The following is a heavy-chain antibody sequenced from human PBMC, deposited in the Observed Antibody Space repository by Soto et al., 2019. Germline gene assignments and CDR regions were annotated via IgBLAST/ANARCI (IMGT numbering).Heavy chain of an antibody. Sequence: GGSLRLSCAASGFTFSSYAMHWVRQAPGKGLEWVAVISYDGSNKYYADSVKGRFTISRDNSKNTLYLQMNSLRAEDTAVYYCARDQGSSPFDYWGQGTLVTVSS. J-gene: IGHJ4*02. CDR1: GFTFSSYA. CDR3: ARDQGSSPFDY. V-gene: IGHV3-30*04. D-gene: IGHD6-6*01. CDR2: ISYDGSNK.